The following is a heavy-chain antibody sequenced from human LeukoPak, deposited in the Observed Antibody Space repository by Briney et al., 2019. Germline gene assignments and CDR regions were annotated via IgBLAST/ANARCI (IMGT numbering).Heavy chain of an antibody. CDR3: AKNGGSGSYYSGYYYMDV. CDR1: GFTFSNYA. CDR2: ISTSGGST. Sequence: PRGSLRLSCAASGFTFSNYAMSWVRQAPGKGLEWVSTISTSGGSTYYADSVRGRFTISRDNSKNTLYLQMNSLRGEDTALYYCAKNGGSGSYYSGYYYMDVWGKGTTVTVSS. D-gene: IGHD1-26*01. J-gene: IGHJ6*03. V-gene: IGHV3-23*01.